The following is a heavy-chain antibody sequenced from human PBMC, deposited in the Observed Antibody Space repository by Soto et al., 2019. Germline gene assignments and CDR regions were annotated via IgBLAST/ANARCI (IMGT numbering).Heavy chain of an antibody. CDR2: IHYSGST. J-gene: IGHJ4*02. Sequence: PSETLSLTCSVSGGSISRSSYYWGWVRQPPGKGLEWIANIHYSGSTYYNPSLKSRVTISVDTSKNHFSLKLSSVTAADTAVYYCARRRGGTPMVCDYWGQGTLVTVSS. CDR1: GGSISRSSYY. CDR3: ARRRGGTPMVCDY. D-gene: IGHD5-18*01. V-gene: IGHV4-39*02.